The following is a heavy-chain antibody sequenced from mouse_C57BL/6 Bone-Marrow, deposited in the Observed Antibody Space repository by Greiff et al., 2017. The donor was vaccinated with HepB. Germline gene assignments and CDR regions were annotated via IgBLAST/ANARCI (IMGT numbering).Heavy chain of an antibody. CDR2: ISGGGGNT. J-gene: IGHJ3*01. CDR3: ASPYYSNYVWFAY. CDR1: GFTFSSYT. Sequence: EVHLVESGGGLVKPGGSLKLSCAASGFTFSSYTMSWVRQTPEKRLEWVATISGGGGNTYYPDSVKGRFTISRDNAKNTLYLQMSSLRSEDTALYYCASPYYSNYVWFAYWGQGTLVTVSA. V-gene: IGHV5-9*01. D-gene: IGHD2-5*01.